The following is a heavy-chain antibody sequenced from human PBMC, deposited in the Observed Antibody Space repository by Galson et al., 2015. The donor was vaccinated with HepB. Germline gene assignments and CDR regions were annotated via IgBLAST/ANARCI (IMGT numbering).Heavy chain of an antibody. CDR3: ARDSYYDFWSSYYYYYYMDV. CDR1: GFTFSSYS. Sequence: SLRLSCAASGFTFSSYSMNWVRQAPGKGLEWVSSISSSSSYIYYADSVKGRFTISRDNAKNSLYLQMNSLRAEDTAVYYCARDSYYDFWSSYYYYYYMDVWGKGTTVTVSS. D-gene: IGHD3-3*01. V-gene: IGHV3-21*01. J-gene: IGHJ6*03. CDR2: ISSSSSYI.